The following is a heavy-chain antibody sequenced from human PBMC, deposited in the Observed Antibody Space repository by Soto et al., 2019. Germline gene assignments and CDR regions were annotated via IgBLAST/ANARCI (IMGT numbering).Heavy chain of an antibody. J-gene: IGHJ4*02. V-gene: IGHV4-31*03. D-gene: IGHD5-12*01. Sequence: SETLSLTCTVSGGSISSGGYYWSWIRQHPGKGLEWVGYSYYTGSSYYNPSLKSRVTISVDASKNQLSLRLASATAADTAVYYCARDLRGYSRYDYLDYWGQGIPVTVSS. CDR3: ARDLRGYSRYDYLDY. CDR2: SYYTGSS. CDR1: GGSISSGGYY.